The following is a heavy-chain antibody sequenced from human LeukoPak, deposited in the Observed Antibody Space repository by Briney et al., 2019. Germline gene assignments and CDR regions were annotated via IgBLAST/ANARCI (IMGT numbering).Heavy chain of an antibody. CDR1: GFTVSSNY. J-gene: IGHJ4*02. V-gene: IGHV3-53*01. Sequence: GGSLRLSCAASGFTVSSNYMSWVRQAPGKGLEWVSVIYSGGSTYYADSVKGRFTISGDNSKNTLYLQMNSLRAEDTAVYYCAKDSVPYYYGSGSYPDYWGQGTLVTVSS. CDR2: IYSGGST. CDR3: AKDSVPYYYGSGSYPDY. D-gene: IGHD3-10*01.